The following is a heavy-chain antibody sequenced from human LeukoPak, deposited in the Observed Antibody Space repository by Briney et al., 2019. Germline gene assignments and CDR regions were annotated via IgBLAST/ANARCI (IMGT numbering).Heavy chain of an antibody. CDR1: GFTFSIYS. CDR3: ARDRGYFDN. J-gene: IGHJ4*02. CDR2: ITSSSKYI. Sequence: GGSLRLSCAASGFTFSIYSMNWVRQAPGKGLEWLSSITSSSKYIYYADSVKGRFTISRDNVQNSLYLQMNSLRAEDTAMYYCARDRGYFDNWGQGTLVTVSS. V-gene: IGHV3-21*01.